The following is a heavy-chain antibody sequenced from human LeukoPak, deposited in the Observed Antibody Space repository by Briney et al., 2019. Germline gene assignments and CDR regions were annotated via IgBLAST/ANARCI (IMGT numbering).Heavy chain of an antibody. D-gene: IGHD6-13*01. CDR3: ARHPRIAAAGTDYYYGMDV. J-gene: IGHJ6*02. CDR2: IYPGDSDT. V-gene: IGHV5-51*01. Sequence: GESLKISCKGSGYSFTSYWIGWVRQMPGKGLEWMGIIYPGDSDTRYSPSFQGQVTISADKSISTAYLQWSSLKASDTAMYYCARHPRIAAAGTDYYYGMDVWGQGATVTVSS. CDR1: GYSFTSYW.